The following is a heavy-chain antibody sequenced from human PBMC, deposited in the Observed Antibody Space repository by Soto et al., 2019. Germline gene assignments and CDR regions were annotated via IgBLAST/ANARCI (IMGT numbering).Heavy chain of an antibody. CDR2: INHSGST. Sequence: SETLSLTCAVYGGSFSGYYWSWIRQPPGKGLEWIGEINHSGSTNYNPSLESRVTISVDTSKNQFSLKLGSVTAADTAVYYCARKIVVVVAATYNWFDPWGQGTLVTVSS. V-gene: IGHV4-34*01. CDR1: GGSFSGYY. J-gene: IGHJ5*02. CDR3: ARKIVVVVAATYNWFDP. D-gene: IGHD2-15*01.